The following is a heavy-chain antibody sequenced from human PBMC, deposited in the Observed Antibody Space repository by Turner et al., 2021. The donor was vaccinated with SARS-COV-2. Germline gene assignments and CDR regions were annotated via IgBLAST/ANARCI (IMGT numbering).Heavy chain of an antibody. CDR2: ISYDGSNK. Sequence: QVQLVEPGGGVVQPGVSLRLSCAASGFTFRSYAMHWVRQAPGKGLEWVALISYDGSNKYYADSVKGRFTISRDNSKNTLYLQMNSLRAEDTAVYYCARDGGSYFDYWGQGTLVTVSS. CDR1: GFTFRSYA. D-gene: IGHD1-26*01. CDR3: ARDGGSYFDY. J-gene: IGHJ4*02. V-gene: IGHV3-30-3*01.